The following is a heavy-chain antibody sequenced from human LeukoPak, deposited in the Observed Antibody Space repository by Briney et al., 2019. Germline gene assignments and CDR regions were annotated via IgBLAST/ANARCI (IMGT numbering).Heavy chain of an antibody. D-gene: IGHD1-26*01. CDR2: IIPIFGTA. V-gene: IGHV1-69*13. Sequence: ASVXVXCKASGYTFTSYGISWVRQAPGQXXXXXXGIIPIFGTANYAQKFQGRVTITADESTSTAYMELSSLRSEDTAVYYCAREGGRGAAFDFDYWGQGTQVTVSS. J-gene: IGHJ4*02. CDR3: AREGGRGAAFDFDY. CDR1: GYTFTSYG.